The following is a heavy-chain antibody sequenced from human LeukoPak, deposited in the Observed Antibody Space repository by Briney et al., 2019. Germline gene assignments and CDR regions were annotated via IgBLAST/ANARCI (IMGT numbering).Heavy chain of an antibody. CDR3: ARGLQPTYYYGSGSYYNVESFDY. CDR1: GGSISSGSYY. CDR2: IYTSGST. J-gene: IGHJ4*02. D-gene: IGHD3-10*01. Sequence: SETLSLTCTVSGGSISSGSYYWSWSRQPAGKGLEWIVRIYTSGSTNYNPSLKSRVTISEDTAKNKFSLKLSSVTAADTAVYYCARGLQPTYYYGSGSYYNVESFDYWGQGTLVTVSS. V-gene: IGHV4-61*02.